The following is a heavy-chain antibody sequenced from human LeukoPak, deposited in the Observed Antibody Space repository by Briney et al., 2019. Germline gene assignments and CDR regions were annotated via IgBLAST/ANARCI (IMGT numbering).Heavy chain of an antibody. J-gene: IGHJ4*02. CDR3: ARVFGSGRFIDY. CDR2: IYYSGST. D-gene: IGHD3-10*01. CDR1: GGSFSGYY. Sequence: SETLSLTCAVYGGSFSGYYWSWIRQHPGKGLEWIGYIYYSGSTYYNPSLKSRVTISVDTSKNQFSLKLSSVTAADTAVYYCARVFGSGRFIDYWGQGTLVTVSS. V-gene: IGHV4-31*11.